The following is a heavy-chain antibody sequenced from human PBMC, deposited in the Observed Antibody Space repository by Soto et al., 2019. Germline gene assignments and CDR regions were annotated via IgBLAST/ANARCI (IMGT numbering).Heavy chain of an antibody. V-gene: IGHV5-51*01. CDR1: RYSFTNYW. CDR2: IYPGDSDA. CDR3: ARSRITGTTWSFDK. Sequence: GESLKISCKASRYSFTNYWIGWVRQMLGKGLAWMAIIYPGDSDARYRPSFQGQVTISADKSINTAYLQWSSLKASDTAMYYCARSRITGTTWSFDKWGQGTLVTVSS. J-gene: IGHJ4*02. D-gene: IGHD1-20*01.